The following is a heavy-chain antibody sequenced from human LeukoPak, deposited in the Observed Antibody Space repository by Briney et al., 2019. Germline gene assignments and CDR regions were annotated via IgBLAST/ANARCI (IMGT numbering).Heavy chain of an antibody. CDR1: GFTFSSYE. V-gene: IGHV3-48*03. CDR3: AELGITMIGGV. CDR2: ISSSGSTI. Sequence: GGSLRLSRAASGFTFSSYEMNWVRQAPGKGLEWVSYISSSGSTIYYADSVKGRFTISRDNAKNSLYLQMNSLRAEDTAVYYCAELGITMIGGVWGKGTTVTISS. J-gene: IGHJ6*04. D-gene: IGHD3-10*02.